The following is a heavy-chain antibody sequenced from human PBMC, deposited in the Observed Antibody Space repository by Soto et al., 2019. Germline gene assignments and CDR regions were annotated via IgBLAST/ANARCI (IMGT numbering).Heavy chain of an antibody. Sequence: SVEVSCKASGGTFSRYSISWVRQAPGQGLEWMGGIIPIFGTANYAQKFQGRVTITADKSTSTAYMELSSLRSEDTAVYYCARGRGVKYYYDSSGYYPPGMDVWGQGTTVTVSS. D-gene: IGHD3-22*01. CDR1: GGTFSRYS. CDR2: IIPIFGTA. V-gene: IGHV1-69*06. CDR3: ARGRGVKYYYDSSGYYPPGMDV. J-gene: IGHJ6*02.